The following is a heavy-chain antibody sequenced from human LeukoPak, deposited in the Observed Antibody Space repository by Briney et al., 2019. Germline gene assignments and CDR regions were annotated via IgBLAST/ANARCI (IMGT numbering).Heavy chain of an antibody. CDR1: GGSFSGYY. CDR3: ARADIVVVPAAIPPAFDY. J-gene: IGHJ4*02. CDR2: INHSGST. V-gene: IGHV4-34*01. D-gene: IGHD2-2*02. Sequence: SETLSLTCAVYGGSFSGYYWSWIRQPPGKGLEWIGEINHSGSTNYNPSLKSRATISVDTSKNQFSLKLSSVTAADTAVYYCARADIVVVPAAIPPAFDYWGQGTLVTVSS.